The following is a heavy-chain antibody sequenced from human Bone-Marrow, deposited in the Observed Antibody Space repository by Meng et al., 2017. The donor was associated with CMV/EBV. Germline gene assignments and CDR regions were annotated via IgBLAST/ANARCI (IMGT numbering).Heavy chain of an antibody. D-gene: IGHD3-3*01. V-gene: IGHV1-2*02. CDR1: GYTFTGYY. Sequence: ASVKVSRKASGYTFTGYYMHWVRQAPGQGLEWMGWINPNSGGTNYAQKFQGRVTMTRDTSISTAYMELRRLRSDDTAVFFCARLFHTTLGTNYYYGMDVWGPGTTVTVSS. CDR2: INPNSGGT. CDR3: ARLFHTTLGTNYYYGMDV. J-gene: IGHJ6*02.